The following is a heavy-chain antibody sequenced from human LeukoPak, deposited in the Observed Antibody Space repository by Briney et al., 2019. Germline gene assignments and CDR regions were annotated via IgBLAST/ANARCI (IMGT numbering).Heavy chain of an antibody. CDR1: GGSINSYY. V-gene: IGHV4-59*01. CDR3: ARLFHPALSGNYPFDY. J-gene: IGHJ4*02. CDR2: IYYSGST. D-gene: IGHD1-26*01. Sequence: SETLSLTCTVSGGSINSYYWSRIRQPPGKGLEWIAYIYYSGSTSYNPSLKSRVTISVDTSKNQFSLKLNSVTAADTAMYYCARLFHPALSGNYPFDYWGQGTLVTVSS.